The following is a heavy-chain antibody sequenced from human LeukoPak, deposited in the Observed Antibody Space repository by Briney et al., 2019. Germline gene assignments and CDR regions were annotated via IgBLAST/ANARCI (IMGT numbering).Heavy chain of an antibody. CDR1: GFTFSSYW. D-gene: IGHD2-8*01. CDR3: AKDRCSNGIGCYYYYMDV. V-gene: IGHV3-7*01. J-gene: IGHJ6*03. Sequence: GGSLRLSCAASGFTFSSYWMSWVRQAPGKGLEWVANIKQDGSEKYYVDSVKGRFTISRDNAKNSLYLQMNSLRAEDTAVYYCAKDRCSNGIGCYYYYMDVWGKGTTVTISS. CDR2: IKQDGSEK.